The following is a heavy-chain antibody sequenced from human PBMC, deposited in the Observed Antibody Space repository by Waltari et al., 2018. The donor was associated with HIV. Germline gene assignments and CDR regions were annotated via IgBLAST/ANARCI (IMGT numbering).Heavy chain of an antibody. Sequence: QLQLQESGSGLVKPSQTLSLTCAVSGASISTSSYSWTWVRQPPGKGLEWIGYIHHGGNTYYKPSLKSRVTILMDRSKNHFSLRLGSVTAADTAVYYCASLAPRLPSFALDVWGQGTTVTVSS. CDR1: GASISTSSYS. J-gene: IGHJ6*02. D-gene: IGHD3-16*01. CDR3: ASLAPRLPSFALDV. CDR2: IHHGGNT. V-gene: IGHV4-30-2*01.